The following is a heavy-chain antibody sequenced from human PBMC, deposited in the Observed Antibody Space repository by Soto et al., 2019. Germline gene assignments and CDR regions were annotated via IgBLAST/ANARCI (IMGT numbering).Heavy chain of an antibody. Sequence: ASVKVSCKASGYTFTGYYMHWVRQAPGQGLEWMGWINPNSGGTNYAQKFQGWVTMTRDTSISTAYMELSRLRSDDTAVYYCAREREVDVVLPSANLPDVFDIWSQGTVDTVSS. V-gene: IGHV1-2*04. CDR2: INPNSGGT. D-gene: IGHD2-2*01. CDR3: AREREVDVVLPSANLPDVFDI. J-gene: IGHJ3*02. CDR1: GYTFTGYY.